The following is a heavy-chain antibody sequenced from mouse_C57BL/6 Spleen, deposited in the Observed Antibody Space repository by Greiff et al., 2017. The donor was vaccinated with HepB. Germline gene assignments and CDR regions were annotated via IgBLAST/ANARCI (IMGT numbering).Heavy chain of an antibody. CDR2: IYPRSGNT. D-gene: IGHD2-4*01. CDR1: GYTFTSYG. J-gene: IGHJ4*01. V-gene: IGHV1-81*01. Sequence: VQLQESGAELARPGASVKLSCKASGYTFTSYGISWVKQRTGQGLEWIGEIYPRSGNTYYNEKFKGKATLTADKSSSTAYMELRSLTSEDSAVYFCARFDYDVGYAMDYWGQGTSVTVSS. CDR3: ARFDYDVGYAMDY.